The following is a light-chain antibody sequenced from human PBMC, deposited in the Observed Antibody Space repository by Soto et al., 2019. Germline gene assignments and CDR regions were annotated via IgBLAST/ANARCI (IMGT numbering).Light chain of an antibody. J-gene: IGKJ4*01. CDR1: QSVRSSH. CDR3: QQYDSSPLT. V-gene: IGKV3-20*01. CDR2: GAS. Sequence: EIVLTQSPGTLSLSRGERATLSCRASQSVRSSHLAWYQQKPGQAPRLLIYGASSRATGIADRFSGSGSGADFTLTISRLEPEDFAVYYCQQYDSSPLTFXGGTKVDIK.